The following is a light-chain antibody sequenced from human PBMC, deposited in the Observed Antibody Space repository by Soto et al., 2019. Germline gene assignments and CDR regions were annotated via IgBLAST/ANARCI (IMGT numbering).Light chain of an antibody. V-gene: IGLV2-14*01. Sequence: QSALTQPASVSGSPGQSITISCTGTSSDVVGYNYVSWYQQHPGRAPKLMIYDVSNRPSGVSNRFSGSKSGNTASLTISGLHAEDEADYYCSSYTSSSTLYVFGTGTKVTVL. CDR1: SSDVVGYNY. CDR3: SSYTSSSTLYV. J-gene: IGLJ1*01. CDR2: DVS.